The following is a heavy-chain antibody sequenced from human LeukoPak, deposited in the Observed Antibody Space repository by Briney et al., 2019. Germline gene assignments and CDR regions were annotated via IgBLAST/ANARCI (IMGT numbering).Heavy chain of an antibody. D-gene: IGHD5-12*01. J-gene: IGHJ2*01. CDR1: GFTFSKAL. CDR2: IKSRTDGGTT. V-gene: IGHV3-15*01. Sequence: PGGSLRLSCAASGFTFSKALMSWVRQTPGKGLEWVGRIKSRTDGGTTDYAAPVKGRFTISRDDSKNTLYLQMNSLKTEDTTVYYCTAEGYREVATIGYLFFDLWGRGTLVTVSS. CDR3: TAEGYREVATIGYLFFDL.